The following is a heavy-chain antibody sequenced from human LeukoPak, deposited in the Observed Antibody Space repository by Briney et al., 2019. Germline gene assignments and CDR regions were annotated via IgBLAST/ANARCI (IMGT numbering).Heavy chain of an antibody. V-gene: IGHV3-7*01. CDR2: IHQDGSEK. D-gene: IGHD6-13*01. CDR1: GFTFNFYY. Sequence: GGPLRLSCAASGFTFNFYYISWVRQAPGEGLEWVANIHQDGSEKNYGDSVKGRFTISRDNARNSLYLQMNSLRVEDTALYYCARTLHAGYSSSWFYLDVWGKGTTVTVSS. CDR3: ARTLHAGYSSSWFYLDV. J-gene: IGHJ6*04.